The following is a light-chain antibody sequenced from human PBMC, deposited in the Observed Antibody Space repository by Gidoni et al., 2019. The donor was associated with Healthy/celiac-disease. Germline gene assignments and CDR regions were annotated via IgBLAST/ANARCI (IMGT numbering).Light chain of an antibody. CDR3: SSYTSSSTLVV. V-gene: IGLV2-14*01. Sequence: QSALTQPAAVSGSPGQSSTISCTGTSSDVGGYNYVSWYQQHPGKAPKLMIYEVSNRPSGVSDRFSGAKSGNTASLTIPGLQAEDEADYYCSSYTSSSTLVVFGGGTKLTVL. CDR2: EVS. CDR1: SSDVGGYNY. J-gene: IGLJ2*01.